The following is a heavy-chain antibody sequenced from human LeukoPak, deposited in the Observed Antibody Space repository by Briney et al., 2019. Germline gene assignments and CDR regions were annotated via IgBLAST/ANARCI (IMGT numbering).Heavy chain of an antibody. Sequence: SESLSLAGSVSGGSISSYYWSWIRQPPGKGLEWIGYIYYSGSTNYNPSLKSRVTISVDTSKNQFSLKLSSVTAADTAVYYCARDVWFGHWGQGTLVTVSS. CDR2: IYYSGST. CDR3: ARDVWFGH. CDR1: GGSISSYY. V-gene: IGHV4-59*01. J-gene: IGHJ5*02.